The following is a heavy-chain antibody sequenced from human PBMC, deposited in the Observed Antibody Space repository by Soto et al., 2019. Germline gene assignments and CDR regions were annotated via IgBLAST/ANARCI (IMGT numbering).Heavy chain of an antibody. CDR2: ISYDGSNK. CDR1: GFTFSSYG. D-gene: IGHD2-8*01. V-gene: IGHV3-30*18. J-gene: IGHJ4*02. CDR3: AKDREPYCTNGVCNTLDY. Sequence: GGSLRLSCAASGFTFSSYGMHWVRQAPGKGLEWVAVISYDGSNKYYADSVKGRFTISRDNSKNTLYLQMNSLRAEDTAVYYCAKDREPYCTNGVCNTLDYGGQGTLATASS.